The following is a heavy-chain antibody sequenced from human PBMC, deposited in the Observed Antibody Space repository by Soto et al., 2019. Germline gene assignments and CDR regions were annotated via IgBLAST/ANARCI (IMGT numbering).Heavy chain of an antibody. CDR1: GFTFSSYS. D-gene: IGHD2-2*01. V-gene: IGHV3-21*01. J-gene: IGHJ6*02. CDR2: ISSSSYI. Sequence: GGSLRLSCAASGFTFSSYSMNWVRQAPGKGLEWVSSISSSSYIYYADSVKGRFTISRDNAKNSLYLQMNSLRAEDTAVYYCAGSGVVVPAAMNGMDVWGQGTTVTVSS. CDR3: AGSGVVVPAAMNGMDV.